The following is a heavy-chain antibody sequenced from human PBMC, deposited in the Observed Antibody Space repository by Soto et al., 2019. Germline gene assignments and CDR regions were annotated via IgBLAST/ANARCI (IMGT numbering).Heavy chain of an antibody. CDR2: XXXXNGNN. J-gene: IGHJ4*02. V-gene: IGHV1-18*01. CDR3: ARDTYDFWSGYYHPLYYFDY. D-gene: IGHD3-3*01. CDR1: GXTXTXXG. Sequence: ASVKXSCXXSGXTXTXXGXXXXXXAPGQGXXXMGXXXXXNGNNNYAQKLQGRVTMTTDTSTSTAYMELRSLRSDDTAVYYCARDTYDFWSGYYHPLYYFDYWGQGTLVTVSS.